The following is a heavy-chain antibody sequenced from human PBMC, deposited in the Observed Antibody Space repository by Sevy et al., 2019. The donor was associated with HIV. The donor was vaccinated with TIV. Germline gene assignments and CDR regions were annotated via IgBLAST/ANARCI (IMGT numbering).Heavy chain of an antibody. CDR1: GFTFSNAW. J-gene: IGHJ4*02. D-gene: IGHD3-10*01. CDR2: IRGMTDGRTT. Sequence: GGSLRLSCAASGFTFSNAWMSWVRQTAGKGLEWVGRIRGMTDGRTTDYAAPVKGRFTISTDDSKDTLYLQMDMLKTEDTGVYYCTTMGMIRRADLDYWGRGTLVTVSS. V-gene: IGHV3-15*01. CDR3: TTMGMIRRADLDY.